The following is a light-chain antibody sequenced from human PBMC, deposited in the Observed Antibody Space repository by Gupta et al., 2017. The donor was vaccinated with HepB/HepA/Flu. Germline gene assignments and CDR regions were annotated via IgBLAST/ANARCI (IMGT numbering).Light chain of an antibody. J-gene: IGKJ4*01. CDR1: QSVSSSY. CDR2: GAS. Sequence: EIVLTQSPGTLSLSPGERATLSCRASQSVSSSYLAWYQQKPGQAPRLLIYGASSRATGIPDRFSGSGSGTEFTLTISRLEPEDFAVYYCQQYGSSPLTFGGGTKVEIK. V-gene: IGKV3-20*01. CDR3: QQYGSSPLT.